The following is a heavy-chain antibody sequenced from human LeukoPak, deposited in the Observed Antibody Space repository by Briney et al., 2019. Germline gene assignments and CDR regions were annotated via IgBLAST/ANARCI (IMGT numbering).Heavy chain of an antibody. D-gene: IGHD4-23*01. J-gene: IGHJ4*02. CDR1: GFTFSSYA. Sequence: PGGSLRLSCAASGFTFSSYAMSWVRQGPGKGLHWVSAISGSGDCTYYADSVKGRFTISRDNSKNTLYLQMNSLRAEDTAVYYCARERAIYGGNEEPLFDYWGQGTLVTVSS. CDR3: ARERAIYGGNEEPLFDY. CDR2: ISGSGDCT. V-gene: IGHV3-23*01.